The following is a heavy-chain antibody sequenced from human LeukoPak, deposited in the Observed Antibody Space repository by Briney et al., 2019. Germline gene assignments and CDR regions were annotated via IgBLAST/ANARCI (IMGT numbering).Heavy chain of an antibody. J-gene: IGHJ4*02. D-gene: IGHD6-19*01. V-gene: IGHV3-21*01. CDR1: GFTFSSYS. Sequence: PGGSLRLSCAASGFTFSSYSMNWVRQAPGKGLEWVSSISSSSSYIYYADSVEGRFTISRDNAKNSPYLQMNSVRAEDTAVYYCARDRGLRAVAGTGLWGQGTLVTVSS. CDR2: ISSSSSYI. CDR3: ARDRGLRAVAGTGL.